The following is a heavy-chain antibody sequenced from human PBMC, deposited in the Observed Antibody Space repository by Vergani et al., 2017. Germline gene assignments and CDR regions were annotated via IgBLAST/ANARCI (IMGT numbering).Heavy chain of an antibody. D-gene: IGHD4-11*01. V-gene: IGHV3-48*03. J-gene: IGHJ4*02. CDR2: ISSSGSTI. CDR3: ARVGDYSNEGSYY. Sequence: EVQLVESGGGLVQPGGSLRLSCAASGFTFSSYEMNWVRQAPGKGLEWVSYISSSGSTIYYADSVKGRFTISRDNAKNSLYLQMNSLRAEDTAVYYCARVGDYSNEGSYYWGQGTLVTVSS. CDR1: GFTFSSYE.